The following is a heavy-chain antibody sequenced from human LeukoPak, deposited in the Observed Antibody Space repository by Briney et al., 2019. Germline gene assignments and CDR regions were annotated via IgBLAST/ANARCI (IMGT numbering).Heavy chain of an antibody. CDR1: GFTFSSYV. CDR3: ARVSPEIVVVTGTGAPDY. Sequence: GGSLRLSCAASGFTFSSYVMHWVRQAPGKGPGWVAVIWYDGSNKYYADSVKGRFTISRDNSKNTVYLQMNSLRAEDTAVYYCARVSPEIVVVTGTGAPDYWGQGTLVTVSS. CDR2: IWYDGSNK. J-gene: IGHJ4*02. V-gene: IGHV3-33*01. D-gene: IGHD2-21*02.